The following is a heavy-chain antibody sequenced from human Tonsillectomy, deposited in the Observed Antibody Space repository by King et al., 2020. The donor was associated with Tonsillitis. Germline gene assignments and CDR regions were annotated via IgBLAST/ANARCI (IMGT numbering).Heavy chain of an antibody. D-gene: IGHD2-2*01. V-gene: IGHV4-34*01. CDR1: GGSFSGYY. CDR3: ARVVVVPAATADYYYGMDV. Sequence: VQLQQWGAGLLKPSETLSLTCAVYGGSFSGYYWSWIRQPPGKGLEWIGEINHSGSTNYNPSLKSRVTISVDTSKNQFSLKLSSVTAADTAVYYCARVVVVPAATADYYYGMDVWGQGTTVTVSS. J-gene: IGHJ6*02. CDR2: INHSGST.